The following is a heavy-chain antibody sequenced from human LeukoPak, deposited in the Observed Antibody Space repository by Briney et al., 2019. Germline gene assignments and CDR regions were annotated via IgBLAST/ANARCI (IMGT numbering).Heavy chain of an antibody. J-gene: IGHJ4*02. D-gene: IGHD6-25*01. Sequence: GGSLRLSCAASGFTFSSYWMSWVRQAPGKGLEWAANIKQDGSEKYYVDSVKGRFTISRDNAKNSLFLQMNSLRAEDRAVYFCAISATARGGFDFWGQGTLVTVSS. CDR1: GFTFSSYW. CDR2: IKQDGSEK. CDR3: AISATARGGFDF. V-gene: IGHV3-7*01.